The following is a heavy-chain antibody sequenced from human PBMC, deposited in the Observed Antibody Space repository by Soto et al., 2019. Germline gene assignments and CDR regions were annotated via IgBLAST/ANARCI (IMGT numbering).Heavy chain of an antibody. CDR1: GFTFSSYV. CDR3: AKDLYSSGWDDYYYYGMDV. J-gene: IGHJ6*02. V-gene: IGHV3-30*18. D-gene: IGHD6-19*01. CDR2: ISYDGSNK. Sequence: GGSLRLSCAASGFTFSSYVMHWVRQAPGKGLEWVAVISYDGSNKYYADSVKGRFTISRDNSKNTPYLQMNSLRAEDTAVYYCAKDLYSSGWDDYYYYGMDVWGQGTTVTVSS.